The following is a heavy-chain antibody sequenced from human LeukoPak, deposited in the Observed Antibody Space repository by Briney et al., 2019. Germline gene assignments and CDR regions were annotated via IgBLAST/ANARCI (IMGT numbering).Heavy chain of an antibody. V-gene: IGHV1-2*02. CDR2: INPNSGGT. J-gene: IGHJ4*02. CDR3: ASPKTPYSSSSPAHY. D-gene: IGHD6-6*01. CDR1: GYTFTGYY. Sequence: ASVKVSCKSSGYTFTGYYMHWVRQAPGQGLGWLGWINPNSGGTNYAQKFQGRVTMTRDTSISTAYMELSRLRSDDMAVYYCASPKTPYSSSSPAHYWGQGTLVTVSS.